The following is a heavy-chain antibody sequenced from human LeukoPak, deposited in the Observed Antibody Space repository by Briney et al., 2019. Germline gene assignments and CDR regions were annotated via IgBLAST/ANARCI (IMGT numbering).Heavy chain of an antibody. CDR3: ARGQLHRTSWYDY. D-gene: IGHD6-13*01. J-gene: IGHJ4*02. CDR2: INPNTGAT. Sequence: ASVKVSCKASGYTFTSYGISWVRQAPGPGLEWMGWINPNTGATKYAQKFQGRVSMTRDTSITTAYMDLSRLTSDDTAIYYCARGQLHRTSWYDYWGQGTLVTVSS. CDR1: GYTFTSYG. V-gene: IGHV1-2*02.